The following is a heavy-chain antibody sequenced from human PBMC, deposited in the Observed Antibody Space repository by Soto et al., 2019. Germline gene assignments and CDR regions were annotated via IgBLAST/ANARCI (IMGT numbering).Heavy chain of an antibody. V-gene: IGHV3-13*04. D-gene: IGHD3-10*01. Sequence: GGSLRLSCAASGFTFSSYDMHWVRQATGKGLEWASAIGTAGDTYYPGSVKGRFTISRENAKNSLYLQMNSLRAGDTAVYYCARERFTMVRGVLARWFDPWGQGTLVTVSS. J-gene: IGHJ5*02. CDR3: ARERFTMVRGVLARWFDP. CDR1: GFTFSSYD. CDR2: IGTAGDT.